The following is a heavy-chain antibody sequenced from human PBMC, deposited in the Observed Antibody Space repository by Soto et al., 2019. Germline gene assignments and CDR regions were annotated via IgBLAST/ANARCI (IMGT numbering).Heavy chain of an antibody. CDR3: ATGPGGGDNVVAVAAPGMYDYFNI. CDR1: GRAISSSDHY. CDR2: TYYSGRI. V-gene: IGHV4-39*01. D-gene: IGHD2-21*02. Sequence: NPSETLSLTCNVSGRAISSSDHYWGWIRQSPGQGLQWLGTTYYSGRIDYNPSLKSRVTISVDTSKNQLSLRLASMTAADTATYRCATGPGGGDNVVAVAAPGMYDYFNIWGQGTRVTVSS. J-gene: IGHJ3*02.